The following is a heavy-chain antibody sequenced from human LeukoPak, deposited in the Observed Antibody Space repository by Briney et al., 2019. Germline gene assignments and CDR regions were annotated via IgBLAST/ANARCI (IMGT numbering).Heavy chain of an antibody. Sequence: SETLSLTCTVSGGSISSYYWSWIRQPPGKGLEWIGYIYYSGSTNYNPSLKSRVTISVDTSKNQFSLKLSSVTAADTAVYYCARVIIVVVPAAIGGWFDPWGQGTLVTVSS. CDR1: GGSISSYY. CDR3: ARVIIVVVPAAIGGWFDP. V-gene: IGHV4-59*08. D-gene: IGHD2-2*02. J-gene: IGHJ5*02. CDR2: IYYSGST.